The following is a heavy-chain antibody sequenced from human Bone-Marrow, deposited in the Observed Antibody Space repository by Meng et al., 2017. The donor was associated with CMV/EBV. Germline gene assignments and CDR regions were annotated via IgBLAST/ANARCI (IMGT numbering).Heavy chain of an antibody. CDR3: ASSPSSSSPIDY. J-gene: IGHJ4*02. Sequence: GGSLRLSCKGSGYSFTSYWIGWVRQMPGKGLEWMGIIYPGDSDTRYSPSFQGQVTISADKSISTAYLQWSSLKASDTAMYYCASSPSSSSPIDYWGQRNLVNVAS. V-gene: IGHV5-51*01. D-gene: IGHD6-13*01. CDR1: GYSFTSYW. CDR2: IYPGDSDT.